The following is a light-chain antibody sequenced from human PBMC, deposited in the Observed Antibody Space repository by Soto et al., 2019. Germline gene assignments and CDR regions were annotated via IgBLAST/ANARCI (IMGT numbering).Light chain of an antibody. V-gene: IGKV1-39*01. CDR3: QQSDSTPYT. CDR1: QSIRNF. J-gene: IGKJ2*01. CDR2: AAT. Sequence: DIQMTQSPSSLSASVGDRVTITCRASQSIRNFLNWYQQKPGKAPKLLIYAATSLKSGVPSRFSGSGSGTDFTLTISSLQPEDFATYYCQQSDSTPYTFGRGTQLEIK.